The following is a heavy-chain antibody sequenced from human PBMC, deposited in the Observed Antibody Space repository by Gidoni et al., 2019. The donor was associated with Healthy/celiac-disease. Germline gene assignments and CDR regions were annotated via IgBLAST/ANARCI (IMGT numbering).Heavy chain of an antibody. V-gene: IGHV3-23*01. CDR2: ISGSGGST. CDR3: AKYCSGGSCYRD. CDR1: GCTFSSYA. D-gene: IGHD2-15*01. J-gene: IGHJ4*02. Sequence: EVQLLESGGGLVQPGGSLRLSCAAAGCTFSSYAMSWVRQAPGKGLEWVSAISGSGGSTYYADSVKGRFTISRDNSKNTLYLQMNSLRAEDTAVYYCAKYCSGGSCYRDWGQGTLVTVSS.